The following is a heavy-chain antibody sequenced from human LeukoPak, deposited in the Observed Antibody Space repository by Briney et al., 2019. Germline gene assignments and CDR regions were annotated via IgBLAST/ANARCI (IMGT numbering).Heavy chain of an antibody. V-gene: IGHV1-18*01. CDR1: GYTFTSYG. D-gene: IGHD2-15*01. CDR3: ARDWYCSGGSCYSLIYNYYYGMDV. Sequence: ASVKVSCKASGYTFTSYGISWVRQGPGQGLEWRGWISAYNGNTNYAQKLQSRVTMTTDTSTSTAYMELRSLRSDDTAVYYCARDWYCSGGSCYSLIYNYYYGMDVWGQGTTVTVSS. J-gene: IGHJ6*02. CDR2: ISAYNGNT.